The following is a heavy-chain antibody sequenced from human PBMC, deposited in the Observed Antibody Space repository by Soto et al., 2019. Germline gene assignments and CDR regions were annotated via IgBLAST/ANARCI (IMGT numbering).Heavy chain of an antibody. J-gene: IGHJ4*02. CDR3: ARTPLYDFWSGYPRGFFDY. CDR2: INHSGST. D-gene: IGHD3-3*01. V-gene: IGHV4-34*01. Sequence: PSETLSLTCAVYGGSFSGYYWSWIRQPPGKGLEWIGEINHSGSTNYNPSLKSRVTISVDTSKNQFSLKLSSVTAADTAVYYCARTPLYDFWSGYPRGFFDYWGQGTLVTVSS. CDR1: GGSFSGYY.